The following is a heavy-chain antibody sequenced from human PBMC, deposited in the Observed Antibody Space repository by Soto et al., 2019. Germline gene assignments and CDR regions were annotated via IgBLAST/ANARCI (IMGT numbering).Heavy chain of an antibody. J-gene: IGHJ4*02. CDR2: INHSGST. D-gene: IGHD1-26*01. Sequence: SETLSLTCAVYGGSFSGYYWTWIRQPPGTGLEWIGEINHSGSTNYNPSLKSRVTISVDTSKNQFSLQMNSLRAEDTAVYYCVKGIGNYWALDYWGQGTLVTVSS. CDR1: GGSFSGYY. V-gene: IGHV4-34*01. CDR3: VKGIGNYWALDY.